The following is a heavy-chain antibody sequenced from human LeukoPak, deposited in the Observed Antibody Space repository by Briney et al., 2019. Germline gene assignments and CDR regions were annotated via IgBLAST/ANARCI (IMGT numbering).Heavy chain of an antibody. V-gene: IGHV5-10-1*01. Sequence: NLGESLKISCQGSGYSFTSYWISWVRQLPGKGLEWMGRIDPSDSYTNYSPSFQGHVTISADKSISTAYLQWSGLKASDTAMYYCAILHHSGYLDYFDYWGQGTLVTVSS. CDR3: AILHHSGYLDYFDY. CDR2: IDPSDSYT. CDR1: GYSFTSYW. J-gene: IGHJ4*02. D-gene: IGHD5-12*01.